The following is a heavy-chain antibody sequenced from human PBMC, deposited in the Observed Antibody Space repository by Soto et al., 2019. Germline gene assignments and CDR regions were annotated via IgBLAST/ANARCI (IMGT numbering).Heavy chain of an antibody. V-gene: IGHV1-69*12. CDR3: ARRYCSGDSCYYYGMDV. CDR1: GGTFSSYA. D-gene: IGHD2-15*01. Sequence: QVQLVQSGAEVKKPGSSVKVSCKASGGTFSSYAISWVRQAPGQGLEWMGGIIPIFGTANYAQKFQGRVTITADESTSTAYMELSSLRSEDTDVYYSARRYCSGDSCYYYGMDVWGQGTTVTVSS. J-gene: IGHJ6*02. CDR2: IIPIFGTA.